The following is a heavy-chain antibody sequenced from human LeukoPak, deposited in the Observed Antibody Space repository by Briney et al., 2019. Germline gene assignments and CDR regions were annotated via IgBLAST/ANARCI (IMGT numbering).Heavy chain of an antibody. J-gene: IGHJ5*02. CDR1: GFTFSSYA. D-gene: IGHD3-3*01. CDR3: AKDGAITIFGVVILNWFDP. V-gene: IGHV3-23*01. Sequence: LPGGSLRLSCAASGFTFSSYAMSWVRQAPGKGLEWVSAISGSGGSTYYADSVKGRFTISRDNSKNTLYLQMNSLRAEDTAVYYCAKDGAITIFGVVILNWFDPWGQGTLVTVSS. CDR2: ISGSGGST.